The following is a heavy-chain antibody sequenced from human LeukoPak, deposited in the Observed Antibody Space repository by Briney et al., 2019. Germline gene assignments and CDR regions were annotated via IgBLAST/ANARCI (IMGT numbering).Heavy chain of an antibody. CDR1: GYTFTSYG. CDR2: ISAYNGNT. D-gene: IGHD3-9*01. J-gene: IGHJ4*02. CDR3: ARDPRYFDGEYYFDY. V-gene: IGHV1-18*01. Sequence: ASVKVSCKASGYTFTSYGISWVRQAPGQGLEWMGWISAYNGNTNYAQKLQGRVTITTDTSTSTAYMELRSLRSDDTAVYYCARDPRYFDGEYYFDYWGQGTLVTVSS.